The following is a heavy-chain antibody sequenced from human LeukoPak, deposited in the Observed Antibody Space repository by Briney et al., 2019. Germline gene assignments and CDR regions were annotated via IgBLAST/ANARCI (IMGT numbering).Heavy chain of an antibody. V-gene: IGHV4-4*09. CDR1: GGSISSYY. Sequence: SETLSLTCTVSGGSISSYYWSWIRQPPGKGLEWIGYIYTSGGTNYNPSLKSRVTISVDTSKNQFSLKLSSVTAADTAVYYCARATVVVHYFDYWGQGTLVTVYS. J-gene: IGHJ4*02. D-gene: IGHD4-23*01. CDR2: IYTSGGT. CDR3: ARATVVVHYFDY.